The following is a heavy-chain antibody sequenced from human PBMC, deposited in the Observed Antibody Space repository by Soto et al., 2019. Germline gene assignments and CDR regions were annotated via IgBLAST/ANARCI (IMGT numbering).Heavy chain of an antibody. CDR3: ARGKEYYFDY. V-gene: IGHV4-30-2*01. Sequence: QLQLQESGSGLVKPSQTLSLTCAVSGGSISSGGYSWSWIRQPPGKGLEWIGYIYHSGSTYYNPSLTSRVTISVDRSKNQFSLKLSSVTAADTAVYYCARGKEYYFDYWGQGTLVTVSS. CDR1: GGSISSGGYS. J-gene: IGHJ4*02. CDR2: IYHSGST.